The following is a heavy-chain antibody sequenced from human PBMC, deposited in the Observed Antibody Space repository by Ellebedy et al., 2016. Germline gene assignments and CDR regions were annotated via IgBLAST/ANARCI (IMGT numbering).Heavy chain of an antibody. J-gene: IGHJ4*02. CDR3: ARHADGDYVNY. CDR2: IYYSGST. D-gene: IGHD4-17*01. Sequence: SETQSLTCTVSGGSISSSSYYWGWIRQPPGKGLEWIGSIYYSGSTYYNPSLKSRVTISVDTSKNQFSLKLSSVTAADTAVYYCARHADGDYVNYWGQGTLVTVSS. V-gene: IGHV4-39*07. CDR1: GGSISSSSYY.